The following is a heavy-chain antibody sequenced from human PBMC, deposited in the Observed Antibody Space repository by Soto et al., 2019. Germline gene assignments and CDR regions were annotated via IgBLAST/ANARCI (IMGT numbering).Heavy chain of an antibody. V-gene: IGHV3-30-3*01. J-gene: IGHJ6*02. CDR1: GFTFSSYA. D-gene: IGHD1-1*01. Sequence: GGSLRLSCAASGFTFSSYAMHWVRQAPGKGLEWVAVISYDGSNKYYADSVKGRFTISRDNSKNTLYLQMNSLRAEDTAVYYCARDRNEVGRGEYYGMDVWGQGTTVTVSS. CDR2: ISYDGSNK. CDR3: ARDRNEVGRGEYYGMDV.